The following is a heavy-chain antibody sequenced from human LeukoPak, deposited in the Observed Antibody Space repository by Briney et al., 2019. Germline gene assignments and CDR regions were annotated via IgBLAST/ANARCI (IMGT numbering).Heavy chain of an antibody. CDR3: ARDQAVAGPRVFDY. D-gene: IGHD6-19*01. V-gene: IGHV1-69*06. J-gene: IGHJ4*02. CDR2: IIPIFGTA. CDR1: GGTFSSYA. Sequence: SVKVSCKASGGTFSSYAISWVRQAPGQGLEWMGGIIPIFGTANYAQKFQGRVTITADKSTSTAYMELSSLRSEDTAVYYCARDQAVAGPRVFDYWGQGTLVTVSS.